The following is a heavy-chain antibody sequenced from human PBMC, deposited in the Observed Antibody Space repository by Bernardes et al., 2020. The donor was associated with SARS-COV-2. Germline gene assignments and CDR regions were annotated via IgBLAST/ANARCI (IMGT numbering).Heavy chain of an antibody. D-gene: IGHD3-10*01. Sequence: SETLSLTCTVSGGSISNYYWSWIRQPPGKGLEWIGYIYYSGSTNYNPSLKSRVTISVDTSKNQFSLKLSSVTAADTAVYYCARGQAYYYVSGTYYGPHWFDPWGQGTLVTVSS. CDR3: ARGQAYYYVSGTYYGPHWFDP. V-gene: IGHV4-59*01. CDR1: GGSISNYY. J-gene: IGHJ5*02. CDR2: IYYSGST.